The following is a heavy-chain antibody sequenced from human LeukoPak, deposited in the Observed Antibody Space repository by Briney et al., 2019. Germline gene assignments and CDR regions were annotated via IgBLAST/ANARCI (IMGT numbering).Heavy chain of an antibody. D-gene: IGHD5-12*01. CDR3: AREEHSGYDY. CDR1: GGTFSSYA. J-gene: IGHJ4*02. V-gene: IGHV1-69*04. Sequence: SVKVSCKASGGTFSSYAISWVRQAPGQGLEWMGRIVPILGIANYAQKFQGRVTITADKPTSTAYMELSSLRSEDPAVYYCAREEHSGYDYWGQGTLVTVSS. CDR2: IVPILGIA.